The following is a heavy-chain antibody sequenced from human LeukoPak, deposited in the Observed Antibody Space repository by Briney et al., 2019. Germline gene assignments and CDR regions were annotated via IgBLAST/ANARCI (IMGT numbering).Heavy chain of an antibody. CDR2: ISSSSSYI. D-gene: IGHD6-19*01. V-gene: IGHV3-21*01. Sequence: GGSLRLSCAASGFTFSSYSMNWVRQAPGKGLEWVSSISSSSSYIYYADSVKGRFTISRDNAKNSLYLQMNSLRAEDTAVYYCATLAAGSGWYQVDYWGQGTLVTVSS. CDR1: GFTFSSYS. J-gene: IGHJ4*02. CDR3: ATLAAGSGWYQVDY.